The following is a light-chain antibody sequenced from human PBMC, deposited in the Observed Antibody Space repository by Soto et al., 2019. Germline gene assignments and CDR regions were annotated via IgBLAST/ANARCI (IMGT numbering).Light chain of an antibody. Sequence: ALTQPASVSGSPGQSITISCTGTSSDVGGYNYVSWYQQHAGKAPKLMIYDVSNRPSGVSNRFSGSKSGNTASLTISGLQAEDEADYYCSSYTSSSTLYVFGTGTKVTVL. CDR1: SSDVGGYNY. CDR3: SSYTSSSTLYV. CDR2: DVS. V-gene: IGLV2-14*03. J-gene: IGLJ1*01.